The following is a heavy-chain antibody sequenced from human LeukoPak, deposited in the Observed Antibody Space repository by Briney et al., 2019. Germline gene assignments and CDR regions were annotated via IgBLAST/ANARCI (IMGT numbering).Heavy chain of an antibody. CDR3: AKDLVATGPYYLDY. D-gene: IGHD5-12*01. V-gene: IGHV3-30*02. CDR1: GFTFSSYG. Sequence: PGGSLRLSCAASGFTFSSYGMHWVRQAPGKGLEWVAFIRYDGSNKYYADSVKGRFTISRDNSKNTLYLQMNSLRAEDTAVYYCAKDLVATGPYYLDYWGQGTLVTVSS. J-gene: IGHJ4*02. CDR2: IRYDGSNK.